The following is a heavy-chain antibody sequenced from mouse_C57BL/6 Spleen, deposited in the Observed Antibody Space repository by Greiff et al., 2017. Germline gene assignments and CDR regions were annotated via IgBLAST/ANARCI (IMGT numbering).Heavy chain of an antibody. Sequence: EVQRVESGGDLVKPGGSLKLSCAASGFTFSSYGMSWVRQTPDKRLEWVATISSGGSYTYYPDSVKGRFTISRDNAKNTRYLQMSSLKSEDTAMYYCARRDTTNAMDYWGQGTSVTVSS. D-gene: IGHD1-1*01. CDR2: ISSGGSYT. CDR3: ARRDTTNAMDY. CDR1: GFTFSSYG. J-gene: IGHJ4*01. V-gene: IGHV5-6*01.